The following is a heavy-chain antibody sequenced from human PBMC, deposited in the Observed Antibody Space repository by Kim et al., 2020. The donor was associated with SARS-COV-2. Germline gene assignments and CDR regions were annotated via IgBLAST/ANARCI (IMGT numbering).Heavy chain of an antibody. D-gene: IGHD3-22*01. Sequence: GGSLRLSCAASGFSFSTYDMNWVRQVPGQGLEWVSYISHSSNTIYYGDSVKGRFTISRDNAKNSLSLQMNSLRDEDTAVYYCARAPDYYESSGFHAPFDYWGQGTLVTVSS. J-gene: IGHJ4*02. CDR1: GFSFSTYD. CDR3: ARAPDYYESSGFHAPFDY. CDR2: ISHSSNTI. V-gene: IGHV3-48*02.